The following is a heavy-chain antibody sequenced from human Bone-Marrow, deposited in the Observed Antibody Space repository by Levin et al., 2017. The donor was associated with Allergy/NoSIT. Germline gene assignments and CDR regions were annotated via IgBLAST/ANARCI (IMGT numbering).Heavy chain of an antibody. CDR1: GFAFSAYA. D-gene: IGHD4-23*01. J-gene: IGHJ4*02. CDR2: VSSDGTNR. CDR3: FAGGNSGY. V-gene: IGHV3-30-3*01. Sequence: GESLKISCEASGFAFSAYAVHWARQTPGKGLEWVAVVSSDGTNRFQADSVKDRFTVSRDNTKNTLFLHMNGLKPEDTAVYYCFAGGNSGYWGQGTLVTVSP.